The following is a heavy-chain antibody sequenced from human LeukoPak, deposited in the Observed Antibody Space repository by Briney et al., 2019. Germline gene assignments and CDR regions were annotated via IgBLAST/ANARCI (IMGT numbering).Heavy chain of an antibody. CDR3: AKDTLWFGELLWSAYFDY. CDR1: GFTFSSYG. CDR2: ISYDGNNK. J-gene: IGHJ4*02. Sequence: GRSLRLSCAASGFTFSSYGMHWVRQAPGKGLEWVAVISYDGNNKYYADSVKGRFTISRDNSKNTLYLQMNSLRAEDTAVYYCAKDTLWFGELLWSAYFDYWGQGTLVTVSS. D-gene: IGHD3-10*01. V-gene: IGHV3-30*18.